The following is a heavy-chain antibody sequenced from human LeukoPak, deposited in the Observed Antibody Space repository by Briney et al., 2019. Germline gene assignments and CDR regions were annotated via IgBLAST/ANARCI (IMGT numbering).Heavy chain of an antibody. CDR2: IYTSGST. CDR1: GGSISSGSYY. Sequence: PSETLSLTCTVSGGSISSGSYYWSWIRQPAGKGLEWIGRIYTSGSTNYNPFLKSRVTISVDTSKNQFSLKLSSVTVADTAVYYCARFIPTESPAANVDAFDIWGQGTMVTVSS. CDR3: ARFIPTESPAANVDAFDI. D-gene: IGHD2-2*01. J-gene: IGHJ3*02. V-gene: IGHV4-61*02.